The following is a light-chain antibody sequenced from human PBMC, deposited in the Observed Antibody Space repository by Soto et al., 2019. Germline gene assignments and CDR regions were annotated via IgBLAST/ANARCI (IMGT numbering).Light chain of an antibody. CDR1: SSDVGGYNY. CDR2: EVS. J-gene: IGLJ3*02. Sequence: ALTQPASVSGSPGQSITISCTGTSSDVGGYNYVSWYQQHPGKAPKVMIYEVSNRPSGVSNRFSGSKSGNTASLTISGLQAEDEADYYCSSYISSSTLVFGGGTKLTVL. V-gene: IGLV2-14*01. CDR3: SSYISSSTLV.